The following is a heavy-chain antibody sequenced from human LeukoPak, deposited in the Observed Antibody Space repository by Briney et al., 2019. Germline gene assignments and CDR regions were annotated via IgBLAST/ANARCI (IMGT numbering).Heavy chain of an antibody. Sequence: PGGSLRLSCAASGFTFSSYGMHWVRQALGKGLEWVAVIWYNGSNKYYADSVKGRFTISRDNSKNTLYLQMNSLRAEDTAVYYCARAPTSYYYFDYWGQGTLVTVSS. V-gene: IGHV3-33*01. CDR2: IWYNGSNK. CDR1: GFTFSSYG. J-gene: IGHJ4*02. D-gene: IGHD1-26*01. CDR3: ARAPTSYYYFDY.